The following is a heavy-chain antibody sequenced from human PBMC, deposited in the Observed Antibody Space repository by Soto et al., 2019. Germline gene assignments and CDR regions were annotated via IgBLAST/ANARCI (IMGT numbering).Heavy chain of an antibody. CDR3: ARDLKRYYDSSGYGYYYYGMDV. D-gene: IGHD3-22*01. CDR1: GGTFSSYA. J-gene: IGHJ6*02. Sequence: ASVKVSCKASGGTFSSYAISWVRQAPGQGLEWMGGIIPIFGTANYAQKFQGRVTITADESTTTAYMELSSLRSEDTAVYYCARDLKRYYDSSGYGYYYYGMDVWGQGTTVTVSS. CDR2: IIPIFGTA. V-gene: IGHV1-69*13.